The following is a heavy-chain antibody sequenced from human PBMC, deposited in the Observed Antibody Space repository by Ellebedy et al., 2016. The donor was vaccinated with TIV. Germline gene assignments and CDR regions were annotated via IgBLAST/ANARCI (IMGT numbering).Heavy chain of an antibody. CDR3: ARRPSGGDWVYFDY. V-gene: IGHV3-66*04. CDR2: IYPGGAT. CDR1: GLSLTDNY. J-gene: IGHJ4*02. Sequence: PGGSLRLSCAASGLSLTDNYMSWVRQAQGKGLEWVSVIYPGGATYYPNSVKGRLVSSRDDSKNTLYLQINSLRVDDTAVYYCARRPSGGDWVYFDYWGQGTLVTVSA. D-gene: IGHD3-16*01.